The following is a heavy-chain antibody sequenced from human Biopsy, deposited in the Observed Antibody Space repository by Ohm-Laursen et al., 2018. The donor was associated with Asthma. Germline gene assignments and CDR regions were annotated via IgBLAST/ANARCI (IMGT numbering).Heavy chain of an antibody. CDR2: INPGAGST. V-gene: IGHV3-23*01. CDR1: GFTFSSYG. D-gene: IGHD2-2*01. Sequence: SLRLSCAASGFTFSSYGMNWVRQAPGKGLQWVSSINPGAGSTYYADSVRGRFTISRDNSNTVFLQMNSLRAEDTAVYYCARISICRTTTCYSYFSYSMDVWGQGTTVTVSS. J-gene: IGHJ6*02. CDR3: ARISICRTTTCYSYFSYSMDV.